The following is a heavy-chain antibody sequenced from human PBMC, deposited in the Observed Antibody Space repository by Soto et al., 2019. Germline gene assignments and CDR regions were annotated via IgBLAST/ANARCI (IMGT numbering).Heavy chain of an antibody. CDR1: GFTFSSYG. V-gene: IGHV3-30*18. J-gene: IGHJ2*01. D-gene: IGHD6-13*01. CDR3: AKESIAAAPPNWYFYL. Sequence: QVQLVESGGGVVQSGRSLRLSCAASGFTFSSYGMHWVRQAPGKGLEWVAIISYDGSNKYYADSVEGRFTISRDNSKNTLYLQMNSLRAEDTAMYYCAKESIAAAPPNWYFYLWGRGSLVTVSS. CDR2: ISYDGSNK.